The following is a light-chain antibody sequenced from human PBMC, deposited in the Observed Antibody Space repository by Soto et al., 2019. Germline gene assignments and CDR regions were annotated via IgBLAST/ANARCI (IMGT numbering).Light chain of an antibody. V-gene: IGLV1-40*01. CDR2: ENN. J-gene: IGLJ1*01. CDR1: SSNIGAGYE. CDR3: QSYDSSLSGYV. Sequence: QSVLTQPPSVSEAPGQRVTFSCTGSSSNIGAGYEAHWYQQVPGTAPKLLIYENNNRPSGVPDRCSGSKSGTSASLAITGLQAEDEAEYYCQSYDSSLSGYVFGTGTKLTVL.